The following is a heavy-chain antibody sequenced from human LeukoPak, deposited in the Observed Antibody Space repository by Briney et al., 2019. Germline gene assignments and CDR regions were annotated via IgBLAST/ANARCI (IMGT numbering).Heavy chain of an antibody. V-gene: IGHV3-72*01. CDR2: TRNKINSYTT. Sequence: GGSLRLSCAAPGFTFSDHYMDWVRQAPGKGLEWVGRTRNKINSYTTEYAASVKGRFTISRDDSKNSLNLQMNSLKTEDTAVYYCVRIGYGDYYIDYWGQGTLVTVSS. D-gene: IGHD4-17*01. CDR1: GFTFSDHY. J-gene: IGHJ4*02. CDR3: VRIGYGDYYIDY.